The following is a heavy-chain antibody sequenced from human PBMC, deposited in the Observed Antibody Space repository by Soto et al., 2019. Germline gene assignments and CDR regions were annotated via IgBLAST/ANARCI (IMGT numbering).Heavy chain of an antibody. V-gene: IGHV4-31*03. CDR2: IYYSGST. CDR1: GGSISSGGYY. CDR3: ARDVTGTTSGFDY. D-gene: IGHD1-7*01. Sequence: QVRLQESGPGLVKPSQTLSLTCTVSGGSISSGGYYWSWIRQHPGKGLEWIGYIYYSGSTYYNPSLKSRVXXSXAXXKNPFPLTLSSVTAADTAVYYCARDVTGTTSGFDYWGQGTLVTVSS. J-gene: IGHJ4*02.